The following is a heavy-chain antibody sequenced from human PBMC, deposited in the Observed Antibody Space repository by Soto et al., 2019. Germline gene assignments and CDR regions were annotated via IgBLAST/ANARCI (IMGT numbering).Heavy chain of an antibody. D-gene: IGHD3-22*01. J-gene: IGHJ3*02. V-gene: IGHV4-31*03. CDR3: ARDQDYDSSGYLAFDI. CDR1: GGSISSGGYY. CDR2: IYYSGST. Sequence: QVQLQESGPGLVKPSQTLSLTCTVSGGSISSGGYYWSWIRQHPGKGLEWIGYIYYSGSTYYNPSLQSRVTISVDTSKNQFSLKLSSVTAADTAVYYCARDQDYDSSGYLAFDIWGQGTMVTVSS.